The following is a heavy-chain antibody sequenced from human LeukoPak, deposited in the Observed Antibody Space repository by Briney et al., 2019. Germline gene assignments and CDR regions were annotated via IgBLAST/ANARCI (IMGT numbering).Heavy chain of an antibody. V-gene: IGHV3-48*02. CDR2: ISDSSSLT. Sequence: GGSLRLSCAASGFTFSSFGMNWVRQAPGKGLEWVSYISDSSSLTYYADSVKGRFTISRDNAKNSLSLQSNSLRDEDTAVYFCAKVIRGGYGMDVWGQGTTVTVSS. CDR1: GFTFSSFG. CDR3: AKVIRGGYGMDV. D-gene: IGHD3-10*01. J-gene: IGHJ6*02.